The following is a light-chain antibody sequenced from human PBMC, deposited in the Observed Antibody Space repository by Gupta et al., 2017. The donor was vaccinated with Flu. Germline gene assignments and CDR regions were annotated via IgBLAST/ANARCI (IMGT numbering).Light chain of an antibody. CDR2: GAS. CDR3: QQRSDWLT. V-gene: IGKV3-11*01. J-gene: IGKJ4*01. Sequence: SPATLSLSPGERATLSCRASQSISTYLAWYQQKPGQTPRLLIYGASNRATGIPDRFSGSGSGTDFTLTISSLEPEDFAVYYCQQRSDWLTFGGGTKVEI. CDR1: QSISTY.